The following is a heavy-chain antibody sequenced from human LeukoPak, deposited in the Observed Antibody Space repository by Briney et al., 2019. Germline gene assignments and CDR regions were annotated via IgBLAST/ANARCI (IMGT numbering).Heavy chain of an antibody. CDR1: GGSFSGYY. D-gene: IGHD5-18*01. J-gene: IGHJ4*02. Sequence: KPSETLSLTCAVYGGSFSGYYWNWIRQPPGQGLEWIGEINHSGSTNYNPSLKSRVTISVDTSKNQFSLKLSSVTAADTAVYYCASGYSYGYNALDYWGQGTLVTVSS. V-gene: IGHV4-34*01. CDR2: INHSGST. CDR3: ASGYSYGYNALDY.